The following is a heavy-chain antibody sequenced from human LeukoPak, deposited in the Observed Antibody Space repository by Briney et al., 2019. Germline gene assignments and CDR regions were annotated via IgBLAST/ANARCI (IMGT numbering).Heavy chain of an antibody. D-gene: IGHD3-22*01. CDR2: IYYSGST. Sequence: SETLSLTCTVSGGSISSYYWSWIRQPPGKGLEWIGYIYYSGSTNYNPSLKSRVTISVDTSKNQFSLKLSSVTAADTAVYYCARGLYNKDLYYYDSSGYPYFDYWGQGTLVTVSS. CDR3: ARGLYNKDLYYYDSSGYPYFDY. V-gene: IGHV4-59*12. J-gene: IGHJ4*02. CDR1: GGSISSYY.